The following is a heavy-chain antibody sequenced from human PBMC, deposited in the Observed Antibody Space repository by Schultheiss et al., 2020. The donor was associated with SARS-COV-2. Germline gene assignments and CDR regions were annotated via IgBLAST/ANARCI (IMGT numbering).Heavy chain of an antibody. CDR3: ARVRSGSYYEPFDY. D-gene: IGHD1-26*01. CDR1: GFTFSSYW. CDR2: ISYDGSNK. Sequence: GGSLRLSCAASGFTFSSYWMHWVRQAPGKGLVWVAVISYDGSNKYYADSVKGRFTISRDNSKNTLYLQMNSLGAEDTAVYYCARVRSGSYYEPFDYWGQGTLVTVAS. J-gene: IGHJ4*02. V-gene: IGHV3-30*03.